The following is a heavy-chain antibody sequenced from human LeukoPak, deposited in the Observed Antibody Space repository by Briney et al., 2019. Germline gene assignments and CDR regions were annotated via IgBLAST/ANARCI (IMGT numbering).Heavy chain of an antibody. CDR2: IYYSGST. CDR3: ARTTEGGYTYDYFYYYYMDV. Sequence: SETLSLTCTVSGDSISSYYWSWIRQPPGKGLEWIGYIYYSGSTNYNPSLKSRVTISVDTSKNQFSLKLSSVTAADTAVYYCARTTEGGYTYDYFYYYYMDVWGKGTTVTISS. D-gene: IGHD5-18*01. CDR1: GDSISSYY. V-gene: IGHV4-59*01. J-gene: IGHJ6*03.